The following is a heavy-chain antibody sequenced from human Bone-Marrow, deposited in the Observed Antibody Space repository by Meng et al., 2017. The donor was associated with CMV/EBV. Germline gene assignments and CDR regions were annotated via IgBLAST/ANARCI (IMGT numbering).Heavy chain of an antibody. CDR2: ISWNSGSV. CDR1: GFTFDDYA. Sequence: SMKISCAASGFTFDDYAMHWVRQAPGKGLEWVSGISWNSGSVGYADSVKCRFTISRDNAKNSLYLQMNSLRAEDTALYYCAKDRGQVWFYGMDVWGQGTTVTVSS. V-gene: IGHV3-9*01. CDR3: AKDRGQVWFYGMDV. J-gene: IGHJ6*02. D-gene: IGHD5-18*01.